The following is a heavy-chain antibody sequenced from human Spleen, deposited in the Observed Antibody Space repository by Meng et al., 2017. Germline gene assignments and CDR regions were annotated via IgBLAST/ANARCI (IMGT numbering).Heavy chain of an antibody. CDR1: GYTFTGYY. CDR2: IIPALGIA. CDR3: ATYRSGLFDP. V-gene: IGHV1-69*09. J-gene: IGHJ5*02. D-gene: IGHD6-19*01. Sequence: QVQLVQSGAEVKKPGASVKVSCKASGYTFTGYYMHWVRQAPGQGLEWVGRIIPALGIANYAQKFQGRVTISADEVTRTAYMEVSSLRSEDTAVYYCATYRSGLFDPWGQGTLVTVS.